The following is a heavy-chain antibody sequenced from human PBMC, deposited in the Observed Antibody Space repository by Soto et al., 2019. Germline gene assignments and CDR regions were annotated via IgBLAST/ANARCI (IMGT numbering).Heavy chain of an antibody. Sequence: EVQLVETGGGLIQPGGSLRLSCAAFGFTVSSNYMSWVRQAPGKGLEWVSVIYSGGSTYYADSVKGRFTISRDNSKNTLYLQMNSLRAEDTAVYYCARSVSSCSGGSCYYYPYYFDYWGQGTLVTVSS. V-gene: IGHV3-53*02. CDR1: GFTVSSNY. CDR3: ARSVSSCSGGSCYYYPYYFDY. J-gene: IGHJ4*02. D-gene: IGHD2-15*01. CDR2: IYSGGST.